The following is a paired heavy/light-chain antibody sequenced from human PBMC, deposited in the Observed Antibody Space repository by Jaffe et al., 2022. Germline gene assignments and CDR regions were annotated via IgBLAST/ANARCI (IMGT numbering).Light chain of an antibody. Sequence: DVVMTQSPLSLPVTLGQPASISCRSSQSLVHSDGNTYLKWFQQRPGQSPRRLIYKVSRRDSGVPDRFSGSGSGTDFTLKISRVEAEDVGVYYCMQGTQWPWTFGQGTKVEIK. J-gene: IGKJ1*01. CDR1: QSLVHSDGNTY. V-gene: IGKV2-30*02. CDR2: KVS. CDR3: MQGTQWPWT.
Heavy chain of an antibody. D-gene: IGHD1-1*01. J-gene: IGHJ4*02. CDR1: GYSVSGHYQ. Sequence: QLQLQESGPGLVKPSETLSLTCNVSGYSVSGHYQWAWIRQPPGERLEWIGNIYRTGDTYYNPSLQSRATISLDTSKNQFSLKLNSVAAADTALYYCARLGGPNWNEPDFWGQGTLVTVSS. CDR3: ARLGGPNWNEPDF. CDR2: IYRTGDT. V-gene: IGHV4-38-2*02.